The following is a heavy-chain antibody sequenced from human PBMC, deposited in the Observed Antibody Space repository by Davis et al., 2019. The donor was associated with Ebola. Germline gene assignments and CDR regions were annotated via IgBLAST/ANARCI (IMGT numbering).Heavy chain of an antibody. D-gene: IGHD3-3*01. CDR3: AKDRAAGGYYYYYMDV. CDR1: GFNFNDYA. CDR2: ITGNCAYT. J-gene: IGHJ6*03. V-gene: IGHV3-23*01. Sequence: PGGSLRLSCVGSGFNFNDYAMSWVRQAPGKGLEWVSSITGNCAYTYLTDSVKGRFTISRDNSKNTLYLQVSSLRAEDTATYYCAKDRAAGGYYYYYMDVWGNGTTVTVSS.